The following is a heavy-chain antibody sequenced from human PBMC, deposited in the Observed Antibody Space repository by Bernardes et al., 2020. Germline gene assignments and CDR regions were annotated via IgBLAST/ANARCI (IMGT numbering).Heavy chain of an antibody. CDR3: ARVWGYDRRPPVGDDSSGYHGP. CDR2: ISAYNGNT. V-gene: IGHV1-18*01. Sequence: ASVKVSCKASGYTFTSYGISWVRQAPGQGLEWMGWISAYNGNTNYAQKLQGRVTMTTDTSTSTAYMELRSLRSDDTAVYYCARVWGYDRRPPVGDDSSGYHGPWGQGTLVTVSS. CDR1: GYTFTSYG. D-gene: IGHD3-22*01. J-gene: IGHJ4*02.